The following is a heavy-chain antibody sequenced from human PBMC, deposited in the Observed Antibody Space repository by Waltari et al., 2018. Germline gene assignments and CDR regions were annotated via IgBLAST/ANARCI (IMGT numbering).Heavy chain of an antibody. D-gene: IGHD4-4*01. CDR1: GFTFSSYS. Sequence: EVQLVESGGGLVKPGGSLRLSCAASGFTFSSYSMTWVRPAPGKGLEWVSSISSSSSYIYYADSVKGRFTISRDNAKNSLYLQMNSLRAEDTAVYYCARDPTYSNYGWEVGFDPWGQGTLVTVSS. J-gene: IGHJ5*02. CDR2: ISSSSSYI. CDR3: ARDPTYSNYGWEVGFDP. V-gene: IGHV3-21*01.